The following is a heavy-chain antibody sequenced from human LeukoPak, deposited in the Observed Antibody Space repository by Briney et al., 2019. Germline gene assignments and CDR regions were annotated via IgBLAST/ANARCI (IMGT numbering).Heavy chain of an antibody. Sequence: GGSLRLSCAASGFTFSSYSMNWVRQAPGKGLEWVSYISSSSSTIYYADFVKGRFTISRDNANNSLYLQMNSLRDEDTAVYYCARESAAAGRYYFDYWGQGTLVTVSS. CDR3: ARESAAAGRYYFDY. V-gene: IGHV3-48*02. D-gene: IGHD6-13*01. J-gene: IGHJ4*02. CDR1: GFTFSSYS. CDR2: ISSSSSTI.